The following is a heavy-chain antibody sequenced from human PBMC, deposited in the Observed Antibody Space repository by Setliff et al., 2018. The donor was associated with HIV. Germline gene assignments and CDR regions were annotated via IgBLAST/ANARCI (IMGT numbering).Heavy chain of an antibody. CDR2: IQYSGST. CDR3: ARLRRGISMAGTRIDY. CDR1: GGSISSSSHY. V-gene: IGHV4-39*01. J-gene: IGHJ4*02. D-gene: IGHD6-19*01. Sequence: SETLSLTCTVSGGSISSSSHYWGWIRQSPGKGLEWLGSIQYSGSTSYNTSLKSRVSIFVDTSKNQLSLKLRSVTAAYTAVYYFARLRRGISMAGTRIDYCGRGTLVTVSS.